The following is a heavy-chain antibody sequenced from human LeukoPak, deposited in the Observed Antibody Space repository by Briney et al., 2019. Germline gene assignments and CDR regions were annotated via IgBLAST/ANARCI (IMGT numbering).Heavy chain of an antibody. V-gene: IGHV3-66*04. J-gene: IGHJ4*02. CDR1: GFSVSNND. CDR2: IYSGGGT. Sequence: GGSLRLSCAASGFSVSNNDMSWVRQAPGKGLEWVSVIYSGGGTYYADSVKGRFTISRDNSKNTLYLQMNSLRAEDTAVYYCARHRVTGAYGSGSYLGLRRPAELDYWGQGTLVTVSS. CDR3: ARHRVTGAYGSGSYLGLRRPAELDY. D-gene: IGHD3-10*01.